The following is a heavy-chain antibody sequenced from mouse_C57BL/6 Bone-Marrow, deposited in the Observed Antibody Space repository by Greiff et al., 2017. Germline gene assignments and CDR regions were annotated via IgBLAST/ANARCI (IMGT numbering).Heavy chain of an antibody. Sequence: EVKLMESGGGLVQPGGSLSLSCAASGFTFTDYYMSWVRQPPGKALEWLGFIRNKANGYTTEYSASVKVRFTISSDNSQSILYLQMNSLRADDSAPYYCASSFYYYDNSYVGYWYFDVWGTGTTVTVSS. J-gene: IGHJ1*03. D-gene: IGHD1-1*01. V-gene: IGHV7-3*01. CDR1: GFTFTDYY. CDR3: ASSFYYYDNSYVGYWYFDV. CDR2: IRNKANGYTT.